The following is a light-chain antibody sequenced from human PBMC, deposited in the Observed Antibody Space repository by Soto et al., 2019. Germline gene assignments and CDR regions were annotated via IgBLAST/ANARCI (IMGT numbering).Light chain of an antibody. Sequence: IQMPQTPSSLSASLGDRVTIACRASQFISNYVNWYQHRSGKAPTLLVVAESSLRSRVPSRFSGSGSGTELTLTISSLQPEAFATYFCQQSYSPPWTFGQGTKVDIK. J-gene: IGKJ1*01. V-gene: IGKV1-39*01. CDR2: AES. CDR3: QQSYSPPWT. CDR1: QFISNY.